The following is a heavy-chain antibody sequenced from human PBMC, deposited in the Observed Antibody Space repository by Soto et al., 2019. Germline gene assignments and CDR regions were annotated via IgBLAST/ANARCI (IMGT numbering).Heavy chain of an antibody. CDR2: MYYSGST. J-gene: IGHJ3*01. D-gene: IGHD2-21*02. Sequence: QAQLQESGPGLVKPSETLSLTCTVSGGSISDFYWSWIRQPPGKALEWIGYGYMYYSGSTYYNPSLEGRVSISVDPSSNQFSLRLSSVTAADTAVYFCARGSLSTVTANAFDVWGPGAPVTVSS. CDR1: GGSISDFY. CDR3: ARGSLSTVTANAFDV. V-gene: IGHV4-59*01.